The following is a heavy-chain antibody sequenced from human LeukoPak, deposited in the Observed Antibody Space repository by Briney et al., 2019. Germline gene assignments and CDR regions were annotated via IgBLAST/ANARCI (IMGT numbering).Heavy chain of an antibody. Sequence: ASVKVSCKASGGTFSSYAISWVRQAPGQGLEWMGRIIPILGIANYAQKFQGRVTITADKSTSTAYMELSSLRSEDTAVYYCARADIVVVPANLDYWGQGTLVTVSS. J-gene: IGHJ4*02. CDR3: ARADIVVVPANLDY. V-gene: IGHV1-69*04. CDR1: GGTFSSYA. D-gene: IGHD2-2*01. CDR2: IIPILGIA.